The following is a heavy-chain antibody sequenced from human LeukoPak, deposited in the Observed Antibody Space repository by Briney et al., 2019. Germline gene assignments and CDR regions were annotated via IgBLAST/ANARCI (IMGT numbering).Heavy chain of an antibody. CDR2: IIPIFGTA. D-gene: IGHD3-10*01. CDR3: AREWRFQGSGSYYTPYYYMDV. V-gene: IGHV1-69*13. Sequence: SVKVSCKASGGTFSSYAISWVRQAPGQGLEWMGGIIPIFGTANSAQKFQGRVTITADESTSTAYMELSSLRSEDTAVYYCAREWRFQGSGSYYTPYYYMDVWGEGTTVTVSS. J-gene: IGHJ6*03. CDR1: GGTFSSYA.